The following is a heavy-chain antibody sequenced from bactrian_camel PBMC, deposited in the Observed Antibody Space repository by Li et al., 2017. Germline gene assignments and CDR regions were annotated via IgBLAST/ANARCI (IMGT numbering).Heavy chain of an antibody. D-gene: IGHD2*01. Sequence: DVQLVESGGGSVQTGGSLTLSCTASGFTAGSYYMSWVRQAPGKGLEWVSSLYSDVRSTYYAESVKGRFTISRDNAKNTVYLQMNSLKPGDTAVYYCVATYCSGAYCYGDYNYWGQGTQVTV. CDR1: GFTAGSYY. J-gene: IGHJ4*01. V-gene: IGHV3S10*01. CDR3: VATYCSGAYCYGDYNY. CDR2: LYSDVRST.